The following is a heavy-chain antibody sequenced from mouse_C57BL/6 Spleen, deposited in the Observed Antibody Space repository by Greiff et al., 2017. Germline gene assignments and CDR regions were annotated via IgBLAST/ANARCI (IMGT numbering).Heavy chain of an antibody. V-gene: IGHV1-59*01. CDR2: IDPSDSYT. D-gene: IGHD2-5*01. Sequence: VQLQQSGAELVKPGTSVKLSCTASGYTFTSYWMHWVKQRPGQGLEWIGVIDPSDSYTNYNHKFKGKATLTVDTSSSTAYMQLSSLTSEDSAVYDGARRGYYSNYELDYWGQGTSVTVSS. CDR3: ARRGYYSNYELDY. J-gene: IGHJ4*01. CDR1: GYTFTSYW.